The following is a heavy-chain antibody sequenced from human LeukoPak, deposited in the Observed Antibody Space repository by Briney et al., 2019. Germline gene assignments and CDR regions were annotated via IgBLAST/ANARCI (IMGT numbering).Heavy chain of an antibody. CDR3: AKGSLEMATVDFEF. V-gene: IGHV3-9*01. D-gene: IGHD5-24*01. CDR1: GFDFGNYV. CDR2: INWSSKMV. J-gene: IGHJ4*02. Sequence: PGGSLRLSCAASGFDFGNYVMHWVRHAPGKGLQWVSGINWSSKMVAYAASVKGRFTISRDNAKNSLYLQMNSLTSEDTAFYLCAKGSLEMATVDFEFWGQGTLVTVSS.